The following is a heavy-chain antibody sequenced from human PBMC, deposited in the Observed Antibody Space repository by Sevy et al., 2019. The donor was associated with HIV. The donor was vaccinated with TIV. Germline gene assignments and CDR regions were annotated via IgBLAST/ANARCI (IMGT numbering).Heavy chain of an antibody. CDR3: AKDKEDDYGDYYFDH. Sequence: GGSLRLSCSASGFIFSSYGMRWVRQTPGKGLEWVAIISSDGSDDFYAESVRGRFTISRDNSRNTLYLQMDSLRLEDPAIYYCAKDKEDDYGDYYFDHWGQGALVTVSS. CDR1: GFIFSSYG. V-gene: IGHV3-30*18. CDR2: ISSDGSDD. D-gene: IGHD4-17*01. J-gene: IGHJ4*02.